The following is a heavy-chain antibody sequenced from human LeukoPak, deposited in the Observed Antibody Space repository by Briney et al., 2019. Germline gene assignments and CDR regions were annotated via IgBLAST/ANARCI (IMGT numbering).Heavy chain of an antibody. CDR3: ARPGENSAMVNDGFDI. Sequence: SETLSLTCTVSGGSINSLYWSWIRQPPGKGLEWIGYIYYSGSTNYNPSLKSRVTISVDTSKNQFSLKLNSVTAADAAVYYCARPGENSAMVNDGFDIWGQGTMVTVSS. CDR2: IYYSGST. J-gene: IGHJ3*02. V-gene: IGHV4-59*01. CDR1: GGSINSLY. D-gene: IGHD5-18*01.